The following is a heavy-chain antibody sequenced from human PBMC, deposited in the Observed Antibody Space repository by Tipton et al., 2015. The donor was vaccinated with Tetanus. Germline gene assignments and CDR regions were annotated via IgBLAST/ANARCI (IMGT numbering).Heavy chain of an antibody. D-gene: IGHD5-24*01. CDR3: ATLTGTEMATIGPRLPYFDY. Sequence: VQLVQSGAEVKKPGESLKISCKGSGYSFTSYWIGWVRQMPGKGLEWMGIIYPCDSDTRYSPSFQGQVTISADKSISTAYLQWSSLKASDTAMYYCATLTGTEMATIGPRLPYFDYWGQGTLVTVSS. V-gene: IGHV5-51*01. CDR2: IYPCDSDT. CDR1: GYSFTSYW. J-gene: IGHJ4*02.